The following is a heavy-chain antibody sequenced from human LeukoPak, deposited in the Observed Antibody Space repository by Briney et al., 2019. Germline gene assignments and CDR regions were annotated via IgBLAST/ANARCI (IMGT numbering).Heavy chain of an antibody. CDR2: TYYSGST. J-gene: IGHJ3*02. CDR3: ARDRIWNDAGHDPFDI. Sequence: KASETLSLTCTVSGGSISSSSYYWGWIRQPPGKGLEWIGSTYYSGSTHYNPSLKSRVTISVDTSKNEFSLKLSSVTAADTAVYYCARDRIWNDAGHDPFDIWGQGTMVTVSS. D-gene: IGHD1-1*01. CDR1: GGSISSSSYY. V-gene: IGHV4-39*02.